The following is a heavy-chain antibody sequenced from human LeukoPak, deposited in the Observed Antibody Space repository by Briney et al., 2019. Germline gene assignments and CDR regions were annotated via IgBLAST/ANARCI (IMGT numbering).Heavy chain of an antibody. CDR1: GFTFSRYG. CDR3: ARERDCSGWQFDY. D-gene: IGHD6-19*01. CDR2: IGPSDDNT. V-gene: IGHV3-23*01. Sequence: AGSLRLSCAASGFTFSRYGMSWVRQAPGKGLDWVSAIGPSDDNTYLADSVKGRFTISRDNSKNTLYLQMNSLRAEDTAVYYCARERDCSGWQFDYWGQGTLVTVSS. J-gene: IGHJ4*02.